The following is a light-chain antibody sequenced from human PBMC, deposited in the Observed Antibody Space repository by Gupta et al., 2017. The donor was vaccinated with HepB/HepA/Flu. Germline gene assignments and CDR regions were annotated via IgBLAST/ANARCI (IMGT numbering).Light chain of an antibody. CDR1: QSLVDSDGNTY. CDR2: KVS. CDR3: RQPTHWPLFT. V-gene: IGKV2-30*01. Sequence: DVVLTQSPLSLPVTLGQPASISCRSSQSLVDSDGNTYLNWFKQRPGQSPRRLIYKVSNRDSGVPDRFSGSGSGNDXTLKISXGEEEDVGVYYCRQPTHWPLFTFGXGTKLEIK. J-gene: IGKJ2*01.